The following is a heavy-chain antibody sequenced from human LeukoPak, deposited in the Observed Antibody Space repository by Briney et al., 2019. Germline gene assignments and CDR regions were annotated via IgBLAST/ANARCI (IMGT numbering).Heavy chain of an antibody. CDR2: INAGTGNR. J-gene: IGHJ4*02. CDR3: ARDGDKGSYYPY. CDR1: GYTFTTYV. V-gene: IGHV1-3*01. D-gene: IGHD1-26*01. Sequence: ASVKVSCKASGYTFTTYVMHWVRQAPGQRLEWMGWINAGTGNRKYSQKFQDRVTITSDTSASIVYMELRSLRSDDTAVYYCARDGDKGSYYPYWGQGTLVTVSS.